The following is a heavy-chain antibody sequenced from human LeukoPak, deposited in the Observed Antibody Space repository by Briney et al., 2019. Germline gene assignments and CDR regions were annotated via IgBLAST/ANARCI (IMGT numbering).Heavy chain of an antibody. CDR3: AKFLAGVAVAGIDFDY. CDR1: GFTFSRHA. V-gene: IGHV3-23*01. J-gene: IGHJ4*02. Sequence: GGSLRLSCSASGFTFSRHAMNWVRQAPGKGLEWVSGSSGSGSGGSTYYADSVKGRFTISRDNSKNTLYLQMNSLRAEDTAVYYCAKFLAGVAVAGIDFDYWGQGTLVAVSS. CDR2: SSGSGSGGST. D-gene: IGHD6-19*01.